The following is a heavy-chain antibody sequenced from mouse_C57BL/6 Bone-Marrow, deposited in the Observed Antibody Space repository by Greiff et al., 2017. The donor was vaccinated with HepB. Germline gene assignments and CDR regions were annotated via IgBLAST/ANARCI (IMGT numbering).Heavy chain of an antibody. J-gene: IGHJ3*01. CDR1: GFTFSDYG. D-gene: IGHD2-5*01. CDR2: ISSGSSTI. CDR3: ARALYRNYGGFAY. Sequence: EVQVVESGGGLVKPGGSLKLSCAASGFTFSDYGMHWVRQAPEKGLEWVAYISSGSSTIYYADTVKGRFTISRDNAKNTLFLQMTSLRSEDTAMYYCARALYRNYGGFAYWGQGTLVTVSA. V-gene: IGHV5-17*01.